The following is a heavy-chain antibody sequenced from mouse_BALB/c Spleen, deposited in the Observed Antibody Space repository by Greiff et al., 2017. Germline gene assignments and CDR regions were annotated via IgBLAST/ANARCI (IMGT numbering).Heavy chain of an antibody. CDR1: GFTFSSYA. Sequence: EVQGVESGGGLVKPGGSLKLSCAASGFTFSSYAMSWVRQTPEKRLEWVASISSGGSTYYPDSVKGRFTISRDNARNILYLQMSSLRSEDTAMYYCARDYGSFAYWGQGTLVTVSA. D-gene: IGHD1-2*01. J-gene: IGHJ3*01. CDR2: ISSGGST. CDR3: ARDYGSFAY. V-gene: IGHV5-6-5*01.